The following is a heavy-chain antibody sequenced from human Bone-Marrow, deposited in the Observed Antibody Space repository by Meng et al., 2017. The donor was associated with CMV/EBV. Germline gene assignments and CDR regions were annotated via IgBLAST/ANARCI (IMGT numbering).Heavy chain of an antibody. J-gene: IGHJ4*02. D-gene: IGHD1-26*01. V-gene: IGHV1-69*12. CDR2: IIPIFGTA. Sequence: QVQLVQSGAEVKKPXSSVKVXCKASGGTFSSYAISWVRQAPGQGLEWMGGIIPIFGTANYAQKFQGRVTITADESTSTAYMELSSLRSEDTAVYYCARGRSGSYDRLVNGGPSYFDYGGQGTLVTVSS. CDR1: GGTFSSYA. CDR3: ARGRSGSYDRLVNGGPSYFDY.